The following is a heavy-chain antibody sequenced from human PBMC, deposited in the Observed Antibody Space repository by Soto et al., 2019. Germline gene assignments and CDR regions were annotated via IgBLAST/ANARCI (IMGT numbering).Heavy chain of an antibody. CDR3: ARHQSGSGNSNFDF. CDR2: VDPNDSFA. V-gene: IGHV5-10-1*01. D-gene: IGHD3-10*01. Sequence: GESLKISCQAFEYSFRIYWISWVRPKPGAGLEWMGRVDPNDSFATYSPSFEGHVSISVDKSTNIVYLQWRSLRASDTATYYCARHQSGSGNSNFDFWGQGTPVTV. J-gene: IGHJ4*02. CDR1: EYSFRIYW.